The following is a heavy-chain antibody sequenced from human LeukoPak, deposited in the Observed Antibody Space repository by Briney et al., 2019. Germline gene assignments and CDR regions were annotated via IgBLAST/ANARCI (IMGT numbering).Heavy chain of an antibody. Sequence: GGSLRLSCAASGFTFSSYSMNWVRQAPGKGLEWVSSISSSSSYIYFADSVKGRFTISRDNAKNSLYLQMNSLRAEDTAVYYCARASSFSDFWSGYPPGFDPWGQGTLVTVSS. CDR2: ISSSSSYI. CDR3: ARASSFSDFWSGYPPGFDP. J-gene: IGHJ5*02. V-gene: IGHV3-21*01. CDR1: GFTFSSYS. D-gene: IGHD3-3*01.